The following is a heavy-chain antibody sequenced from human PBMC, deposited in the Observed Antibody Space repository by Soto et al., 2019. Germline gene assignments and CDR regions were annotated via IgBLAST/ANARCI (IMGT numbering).Heavy chain of an antibody. CDR2: ISGAGGTT. V-gene: IGHV3-23*04. D-gene: IGHD6-13*01. CDR1: GFTFSSYA. J-gene: IGHJ5*02. CDR3: AKGPAHSSNWNWFDP. Sequence: EVQLVESGGGLVQPGGSLRLSCAGSGFTFSSYAMNWVRQAPGKGLAWVSGISGAGGTTNYADSVKGRFTISRDNSKNTLFLQMNSLRAEDTAVYYCAKGPAHSSNWNWFDPWGQGTLVTVSS.